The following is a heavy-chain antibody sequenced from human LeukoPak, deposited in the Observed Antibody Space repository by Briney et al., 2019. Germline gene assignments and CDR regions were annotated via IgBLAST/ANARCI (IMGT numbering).Heavy chain of an antibody. J-gene: IGHJ4*02. CDR2: IYYSGST. D-gene: IGHD2-2*01. V-gene: IGHV4-59*01. Sequence: SETLSLTCTVSGGSISSYYWGWIRQPPGKGLEWIGYIYYSGSTNYNPSLKSRVTISVDTSKNQFSLKLSSVTAADTAVYYCARASTNCSSTSCLVYYFDYWGQGTLVTVSS. CDR3: ARASTNCSSTSCLVYYFDY. CDR1: GGSISSYY.